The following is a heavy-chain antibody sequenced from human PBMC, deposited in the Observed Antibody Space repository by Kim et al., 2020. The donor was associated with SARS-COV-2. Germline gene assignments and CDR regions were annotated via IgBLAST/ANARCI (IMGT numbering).Heavy chain of an antibody. J-gene: IGHJ6*02. V-gene: IGHV3-9*01. CDR2: ISCDGGGI. D-gene: IGHD3-3*01. Sequence: GGSLSLSCAASGFTFDDYGMHWVRQAPGKGLEWVSFISCDGGGICYADSVKGRFTISRDNAKNSLYLQMNSLRAEDTALYYCAKDVRSSWSGYMPGYYYYGMDVWGQGTPVTVSS. CDR3: AKDVRSSWSGYMPGYYYYGMDV. CDR1: GFTFDDYG.